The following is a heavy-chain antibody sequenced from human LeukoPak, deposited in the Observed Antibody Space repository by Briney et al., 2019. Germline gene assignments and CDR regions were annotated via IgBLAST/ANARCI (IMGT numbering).Heavy chain of an antibody. CDR1: GGSIRSYY. CDR2: IYFSGST. Sequence: SETLSLTCTVSGGSIRSYYWSWIRQPPGKGLEWIGYIYFSGSTSYNPSLKSRVTISVDRSKNQFSLKLSSVAAAGTAVYYCARSYDTNFDYWGQGTLVTVSS. J-gene: IGHJ4*02. CDR3: ARSYDTNFDY. D-gene: IGHD3-3*01. V-gene: IGHV4-59*01.